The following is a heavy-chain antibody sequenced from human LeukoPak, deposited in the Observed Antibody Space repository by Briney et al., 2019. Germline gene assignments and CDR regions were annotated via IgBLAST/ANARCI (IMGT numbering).Heavy chain of an antibody. CDR3: AKDMNTVTTTFDY. V-gene: IGHV3-30*18. D-gene: IGHD4-17*01. J-gene: IGHJ4*02. CDR1: GFTFSSYA. CDR2: ISNDATKK. Sequence: QPGGSLRLSCAASGFTFSSYAMSWVRQAPGKGLEWVAVISNDATKKYYADSVKGRSTISRDNSESTLYLQMNSLRAEDTAVYYCAKDMNTVTTTFDYWGQGTLVTVSS.